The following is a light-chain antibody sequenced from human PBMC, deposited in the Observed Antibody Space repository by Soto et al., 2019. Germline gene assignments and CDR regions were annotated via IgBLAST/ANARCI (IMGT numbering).Light chain of an antibody. CDR1: QSVSSIN. V-gene: IGKV3-15*01. CDR2: AAS. CDR3: QQYNNWIT. J-gene: IGKJ5*01. Sequence: EIVMTQSPATLSVSPGEIATLSCRASQSVSSINLAWYQQKPGQAPRLLIYAASNRATGVPARFSGSWSGTEFTLTISSLQSEDFAVYYCQQYNNWITFGQGTRLEI.